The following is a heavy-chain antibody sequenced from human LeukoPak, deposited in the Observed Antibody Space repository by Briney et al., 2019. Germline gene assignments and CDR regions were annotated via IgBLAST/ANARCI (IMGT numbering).Heavy chain of an antibody. Sequence: PGGSLRLSCAASGFTFSTFWMSWVRQAPGKGLEWVANINQDGSENDYVDSVKGRFTISRDNAKNSLYLQMSSLRAEDTAVYYCARKRYYYDTSTLGWFDPWGQGTLVTVSS. CDR1: GFTFSTFW. CDR2: INQDGSEN. J-gene: IGHJ5*02. V-gene: IGHV3-7*01. D-gene: IGHD3-22*01. CDR3: ARKRYYYDTSTLGWFDP.